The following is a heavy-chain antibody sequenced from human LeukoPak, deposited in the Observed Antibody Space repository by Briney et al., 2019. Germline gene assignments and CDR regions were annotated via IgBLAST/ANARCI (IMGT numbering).Heavy chain of an antibody. D-gene: IGHD3-10*01. V-gene: IGHV1-46*01. CDR2: INPSGGST. J-gene: IGHJ4*02. CDR3: ARDRITMVRGVLTLPYY. CDR1: GYTFTSYY. Sequence: ASVKVSCKASGYTFTSYYMHWVRQAPGQGLEWMGIINPSGGSTSYAQKFQGRVTMTRDTSTSTVYMELSSLRSEDTAVYYCARDRITMVRGVLTLPYYWGQGTLVTVSS.